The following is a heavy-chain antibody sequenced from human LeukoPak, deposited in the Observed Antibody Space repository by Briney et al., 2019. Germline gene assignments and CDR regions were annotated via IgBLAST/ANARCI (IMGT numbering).Heavy chain of an antibody. Sequence: SRTLSLTCTVSGGSISSSSYYWSWIRQPPGKGLEWIGRIYISGSTSYNPSLKSRVTISVDTSKNQFSLKLSSVTAADTAVYYCARVYIASPGQFDPWGQGTLVTVSS. V-gene: IGHV4-61*02. CDR2: IYISGST. J-gene: IGHJ5*02. CDR1: GGSISSSSYY. CDR3: ARVYIASPGQFDP. D-gene: IGHD6-13*01.